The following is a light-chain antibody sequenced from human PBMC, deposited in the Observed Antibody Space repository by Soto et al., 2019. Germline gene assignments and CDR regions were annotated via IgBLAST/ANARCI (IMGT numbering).Light chain of an antibody. J-gene: IGKJ1*01. CDR2: GIS. V-gene: IGKV3-20*01. Sequence: EIVMTQSPSTLSVSPGGRSTLSCISIHTISSSYLAWYQQKPGQAPRLLMYGISRRATGIPDRFSGSGSGTDFTLTITRLEPEDFAVYYCQQYVTSSPRTFGQGTKVDIK. CDR3: QQYVTSSPRT. CDR1: HTISSSY.